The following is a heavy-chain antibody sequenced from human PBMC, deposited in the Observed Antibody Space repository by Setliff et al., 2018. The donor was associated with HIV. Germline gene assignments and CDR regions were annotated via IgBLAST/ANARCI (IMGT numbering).Heavy chain of an antibody. J-gene: IGHJ3*02. V-gene: IGHV1-69*13. CDR3: ARERRRGSYGGIDAFDI. CDR2: IIPIFGTT. Sequence: SVKVSCKASGDTFSTYTIGWVRQAPGQGLEWVGGIIPIFGTTTYAQNLQDRLTITADESTSTAYIQLSSLRSEDTAVYFCARERRRGSYGGIDAFDIWGQGTMVTVSS. CDR1: GDTFSTYT. D-gene: IGHD1-26*01.